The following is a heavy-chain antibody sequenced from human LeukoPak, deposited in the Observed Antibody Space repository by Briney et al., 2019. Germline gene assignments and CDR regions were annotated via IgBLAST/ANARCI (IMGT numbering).Heavy chain of an antibody. D-gene: IGHD6-13*01. CDR2: ISPSTGGT. V-gene: IGHV1-46*01. Sequence: ASVKVSCKASGYTFTTYYMHWLRQAPGQGLEWMGIISPSTGGTTYAQRFQGSVTMTRDTSTSTVYMELSSLRSEDTALYYSARGYSSNWRDFFDSWGQGTLVTVSS. CDR1: GYTFTTYY. CDR3: ARGYSSNWRDFFDS. J-gene: IGHJ4*02.